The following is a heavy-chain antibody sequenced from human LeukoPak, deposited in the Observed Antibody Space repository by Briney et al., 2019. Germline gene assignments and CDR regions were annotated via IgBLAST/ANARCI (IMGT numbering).Heavy chain of an antibody. CDR1: GFTVSSKY. V-gene: IGHV3-49*04. J-gene: IGHJ4*02. D-gene: IGHD2-15*01. CDR3: TRGGYCSGGSCYSGSLTFDY. CDR2: IRSKAYGGTT. Sequence: QPGGSLRLSCAASGFTVSSKYMGWVRQAPGKGLEWVGFIRSKAYGGTTEYAASVKGRFTISRDDSKSIAYLQMNSLKTEDTAVYYCTRGGYCSGGSCYSGSLTFDYWGQGTLVTVSS.